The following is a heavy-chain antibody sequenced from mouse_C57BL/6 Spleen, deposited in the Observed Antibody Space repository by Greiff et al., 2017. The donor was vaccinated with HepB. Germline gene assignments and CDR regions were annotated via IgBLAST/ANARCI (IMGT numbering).Heavy chain of an antibody. CDR2: IHPNSGST. Sequence: QVQLQQSGAELVKPGASVKLSCKASGYTFTSYWMHWVQQRPGQGLEWIGMIHPNSGSTNYNEKFKSKATLTVDKSSSTAYMQLSSLTSEDAAVYYWARSGENPWLAYWGQGTLVTGSA. D-gene: IGHD3-1*01. CDR3: ARSGENPWLAY. V-gene: IGHV1-64*01. CDR1: GYTFTSYW. J-gene: IGHJ3*01.